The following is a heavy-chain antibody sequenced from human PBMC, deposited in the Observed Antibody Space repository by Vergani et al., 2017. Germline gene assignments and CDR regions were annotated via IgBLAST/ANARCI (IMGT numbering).Heavy chain of an antibody. J-gene: IGHJ4*02. V-gene: IGHV4-34*01. D-gene: IGHD6-19*01. CDR3: AKLSGWLRGFDY. Sequence: QVQLQQWGAGLLKPSETLSLTCAVYGGSFSGYYWSWIRQPPGKGLEWIGEINHSGSTNYNPSLKSRVTISVDTSKNQFSLKLSSVTDADTAVYYCAKLSGWLRGFDYWGQGTLVTVSS. CDR1: GGSFSGYY. CDR2: INHSGST.